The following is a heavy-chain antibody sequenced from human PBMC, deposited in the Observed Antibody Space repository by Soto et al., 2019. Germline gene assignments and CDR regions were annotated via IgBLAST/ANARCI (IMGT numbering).Heavy chain of an antibody. CDR2: IYHSGNT. V-gene: IGHV4-39*01. CDR1: GDSISSSTNY. CDR3: ARHEWLKLWLVMEY. J-gene: IGHJ4*02. Sequence: SETLSLTCTVSGDSISSSTNYWGWIRQPPGKGLEWIGTIYHSGNTYYNPTLKSRVTISVDMSKNQFSLKLNSVTAADTAVYYFARHEWLKLWLVMEYWGQGALVTVSS. D-gene: IGHD5-12*01.